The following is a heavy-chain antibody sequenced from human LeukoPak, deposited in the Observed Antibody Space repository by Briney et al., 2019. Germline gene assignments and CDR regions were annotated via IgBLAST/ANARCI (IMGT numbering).Heavy chain of an antibody. CDR3: ARAAWVAVAGTPDPKPFDY. V-gene: IGHV1-2*02. J-gene: IGHJ4*02. CDR1: GYTFTGYY. Sequence: ASVKVSCKASGYTFTGYYMHWVRQAPGQGLEWMGWINPNSGGTNYAQKFQGRVTMTRDTSISTAYMELSRLRSDDTAVYYCARAAWVAVAGTPDPKPFDYWGQGTLDTVSS. D-gene: IGHD6-19*01. CDR2: INPNSGGT.